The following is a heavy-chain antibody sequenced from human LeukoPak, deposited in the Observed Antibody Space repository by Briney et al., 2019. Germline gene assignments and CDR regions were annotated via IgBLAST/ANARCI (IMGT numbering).Heavy chain of an antibody. V-gene: IGHV4-59*01. D-gene: IGHD6-13*01. J-gene: IGHJ4*02. Sequence: SETLSLTCTVSGGSTGNYWWSWIRQPPGKGLEWIGYVYYSGGTNYNPSLKSRVTISIDTSKNQFSLKLRSVTAADTAVYYCARELAGAGFDYWSQGTLVTVFS. CDR2: VYYSGGT. CDR1: GGSTGNYW. CDR3: ARELAGAGFDY.